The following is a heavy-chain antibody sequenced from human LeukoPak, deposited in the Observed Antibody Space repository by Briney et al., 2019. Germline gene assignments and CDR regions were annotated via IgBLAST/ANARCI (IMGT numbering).Heavy chain of an antibody. V-gene: IGHV4-59*08. D-gene: IGHD3-22*01. CDR2: IYYSGST. J-gene: IGHJ3*02. CDR3: ARREANYYDSSGYQTAFDI. CDR1: GGSISSYY. Sequence: SETLSLTCTVSGGSISSYYWSWIRQPPGKGLEWIGYIYYSGSTNYNPSLKSRVTISVDTSKNQFSLKLSSVTAADTAVYYCARREANYYDSSGYQTAFDIWGQGTMVTVSS.